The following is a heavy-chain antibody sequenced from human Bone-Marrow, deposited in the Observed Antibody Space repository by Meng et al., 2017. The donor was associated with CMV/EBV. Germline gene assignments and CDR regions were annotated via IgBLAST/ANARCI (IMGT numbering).Heavy chain of an antibody. Sequence: GGSLRLSCAASGFTFSSYSMNWVRQAPGKGLEWVSYISSSSSTIYYADSVKGRFTISRDNANNLLYLQMNSLTAEDTAFYYCATREGMGHTVDWGQGTLVTVSS. CDR3: ATREGMGHTVD. CDR1: GFTFSSYS. CDR2: ISSSSSTI. V-gene: IGHV3-48*04. J-gene: IGHJ4*02. D-gene: IGHD1-26*01.